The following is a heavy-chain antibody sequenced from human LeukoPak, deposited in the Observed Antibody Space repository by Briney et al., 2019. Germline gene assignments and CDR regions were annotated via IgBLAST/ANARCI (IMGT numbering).Heavy chain of an antibody. V-gene: IGHV4-4*07. Sequence: SETLSLTCTVSGGSISSYYWSWIRQPAGKGLEWIGRIYTSGSTNYNPSLKSRVTISVDTSKNQFSLKLSSVTAADTAVYYCARGSMVRGVIIQPYDYWARKPWSPSPQ. CDR1: GGSISSYY. J-gene: IGHJ4*02. CDR2: IYTSGST. CDR3: ARGSMVRGVIIQPYDY. D-gene: IGHD3-10*01.